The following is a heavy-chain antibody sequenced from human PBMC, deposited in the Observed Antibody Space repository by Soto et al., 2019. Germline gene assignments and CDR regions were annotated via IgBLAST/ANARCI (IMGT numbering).Heavy chain of an antibody. CDR3: ARHGGGRIAVTGFMGMDV. CDR2: IDPSDSYT. V-gene: IGHV5-10-1*01. CDR1: GSSFANSW. J-gene: IGHJ6*02. D-gene: IGHD6-13*01. Sequence: EVQLVQSGAEVKKPGESLTISCKGSGSSFANSWITWMRQMPGKGLEWMGRIDPSDSYTHYSPSFQGHVTISVDKSINTASLRGNSLKASDSAKYYCARHGGGRIAVTGFMGMDVWGQGTAVTVSS.